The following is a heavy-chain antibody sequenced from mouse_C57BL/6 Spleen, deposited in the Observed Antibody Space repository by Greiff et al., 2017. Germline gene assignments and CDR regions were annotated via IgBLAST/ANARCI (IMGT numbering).Heavy chain of an antibody. J-gene: IGHJ3*01. V-gene: IGHV1-4*01. D-gene: IGHD2-1*01. CDR2: INPSSGYT. Sequence: QVHVKQSGAELARPGASVKMSCKASGYTFTSYTMHWVKQRPGQGLEWIGYINPSSGYTKYNQKFKDKATLTADKSSSTAYMQLSSLTSEDSAVYYCARDYYGNYWGQGTLVTVSA. CDR3: ARDYYGNY. CDR1: GYTFTSYT.